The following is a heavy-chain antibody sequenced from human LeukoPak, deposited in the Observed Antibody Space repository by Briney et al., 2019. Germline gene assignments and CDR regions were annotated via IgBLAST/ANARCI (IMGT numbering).Heavy chain of an antibody. J-gene: IGHJ4*02. CDR1: GYTFTGYY. V-gene: IGHV1-2*02. CDR2: INPNSGGT. Sequence: ASVKVSCKASGYTFTGYYMHWVRQAPGQGLEWMGWINPNSGGTNYAQKFQGRVTMTRDTSISTAYMELSRLRSDDTAVYYCALTMIVVEGIDYWGQGTLVTVSS. D-gene: IGHD3-22*01. CDR3: ALTMIVVEGIDY.